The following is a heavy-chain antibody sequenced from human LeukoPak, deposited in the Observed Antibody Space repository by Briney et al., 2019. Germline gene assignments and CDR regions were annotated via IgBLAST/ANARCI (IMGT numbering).Heavy chain of an antibody. J-gene: IGHJ4*02. D-gene: IGHD1-26*01. CDR2: IYYSGST. CDR3: ARLSDLSSYYFDY. CDR1: GGSISSSSYY. V-gene: IGHV4-39*01. Sequence: SETLSLTCTVSGGSISSSSYYWGWIRQPPGKGLEWIGSIYYSGSTYYNPSLKSRVTISVDTSKNQFSLKLSSVTAADTAVYYCARLSDLSSYYFDYWGQGTLVTASS.